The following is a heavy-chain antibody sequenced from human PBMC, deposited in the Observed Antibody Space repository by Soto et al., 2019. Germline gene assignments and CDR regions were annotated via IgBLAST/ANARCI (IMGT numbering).Heavy chain of an antibody. Sequence: GGSLRLSCAASGFTFSSYAMHWVRQAPGKGLEWVAVISYDGSNKYYADSVKGRFTISRDNSKNTLYLQMNSLRAEDTAVYYCARMKGPYYYGMDVWGQGTTVTVSS. J-gene: IGHJ6*02. CDR1: GFTFSSYA. CDR2: ISYDGSNK. CDR3: ARMKGPYYYGMDV. V-gene: IGHV3-30-3*01.